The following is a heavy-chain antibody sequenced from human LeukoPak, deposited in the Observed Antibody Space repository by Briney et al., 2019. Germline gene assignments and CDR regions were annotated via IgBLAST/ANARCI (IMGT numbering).Heavy chain of an antibody. CDR3: ASEAMVRGAFDY. Sequence: SETLSLTCTVSGGSFSSYYWSWVRQPPGKGLEWIGYIYYSGSTNYNPSLMSRVTISVDTSKNQFSLKLSSVTAADTAVYYCASEAMVRGAFDYWGQGTLVTVSS. D-gene: IGHD3-10*01. V-gene: IGHV4-59*01. CDR1: GGSFSSYY. CDR2: IYYSGST. J-gene: IGHJ4*02.